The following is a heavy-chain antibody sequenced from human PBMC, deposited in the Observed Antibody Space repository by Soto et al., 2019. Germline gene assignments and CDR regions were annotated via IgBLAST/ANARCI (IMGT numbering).Heavy chain of an antibody. V-gene: IGHV3-30*18. CDR2: ISYDGNNK. J-gene: IGHJ6*02. CDR3: AKDLGQQLVLNYGMDV. CDR1: GFTFSNYD. D-gene: IGHD6-13*01. Sequence: QVQLVESGGGVVQPGTSLRLSCAASGFTFSNYDMYWVRQAPGKGLEWVAVISYDGNNKYYADSVRGRFTISRDNGNNMLSLQMNSLRVDDTAVYFCAKDLGQQLVLNYGMDVWGQGTTVTVSS.